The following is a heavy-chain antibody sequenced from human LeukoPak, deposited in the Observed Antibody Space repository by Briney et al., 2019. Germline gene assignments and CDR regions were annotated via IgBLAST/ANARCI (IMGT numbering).Heavy chain of an antibody. V-gene: IGHV4-39*07. Sequence: SETLSLTCTVSGGSISSSSYYWGWIRQSPGTGLAWIGTIYNNGRTYYNPSLESRVTISLDTSKNQFSLKLSSVTAADTAVFYCARFGGSYFDYWGQGTLVTVSS. D-gene: IGHD3-10*01. CDR2: IYNNGRT. CDR3: ARFGGSYFDY. J-gene: IGHJ4*02. CDR1: GGSISSSSYY.